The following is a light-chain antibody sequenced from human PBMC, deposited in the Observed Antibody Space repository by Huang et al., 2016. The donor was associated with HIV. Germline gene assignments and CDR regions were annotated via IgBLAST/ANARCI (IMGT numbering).Light chain of an antibody. CDR3: QQSYSALSS. J-gene: IGKJ5*01. Sequence: IQMTQSPTSLSASVGDRVSIACRASQSLSTYLNWYQQKPGKAPKRLISSASALHSGVPARVSGSGSGTDFTLTIRGLQLDDVATYYCQQSYSALSSFGQGTRL. V-gene: IGKV1-39*01. CDR2: SAS. CDR1: QSLSTY.